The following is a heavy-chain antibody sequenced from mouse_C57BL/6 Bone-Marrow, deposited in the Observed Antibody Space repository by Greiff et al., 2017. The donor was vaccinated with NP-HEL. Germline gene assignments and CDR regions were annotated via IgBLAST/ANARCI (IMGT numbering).Heavy chain of an antibody. Sequence: ESGPGLVKPSQSLSLTCSVTGYSITSGYYWNWIRQFPGNKLEWMGYISYDGSNNYNPSLKNRISITRDTSKNQFFLKLNSVTTEDTATYYCARSVDFDVWGTGTTVTVSS. J-gene: IGHJ1*03. CDR3: ARSVDFDV. CDR1: GYSITSGYY. V-gene: IGHV3-6*01. CDR2: ISYDGSN.